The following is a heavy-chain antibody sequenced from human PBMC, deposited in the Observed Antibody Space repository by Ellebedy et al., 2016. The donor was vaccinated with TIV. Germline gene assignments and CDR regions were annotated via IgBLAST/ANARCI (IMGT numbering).Heavy chain of an antibody. V-gene: IGHV3-23*01. J-gene: IGHJ4*02. Sequence: GESLKISCAASGFTFSSYAMSWVRQAPGKGLEWVSGISETGGSTYYADSVKGRFTISRDNSKSTLYLQMNSLRAEDTAVYYCAKEARAYYDTGGYHYYFDYWGQGTLVTVSS. CDR3: AKEARAYYDTGGYHYYFDY. CDR2: ISETGGST. CDR1: GFTFSSYA. D-gene: IGHD3-22*01.